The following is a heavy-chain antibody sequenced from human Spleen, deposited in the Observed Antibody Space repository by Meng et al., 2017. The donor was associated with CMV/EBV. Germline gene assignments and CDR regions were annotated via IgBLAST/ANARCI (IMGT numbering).Heavy chain of an antibody. CDR3: GRVAGPLDY. Sequence: ESLKISCAASGFTFSSYEMNWVRQAPGKGLEWIGEINHSGSTNYNPSLKSRVTISVDTSKNQFSLKLSSVTAADTAVYYCGRVAGPLDYWGQGTLVTVSS. J-gene: IGHJ4*02. D-gene: IGHD6-13*01. V-gene: IGHV4-34*01. CDR1: GFTFSSYE. CDR2: INHSGST.